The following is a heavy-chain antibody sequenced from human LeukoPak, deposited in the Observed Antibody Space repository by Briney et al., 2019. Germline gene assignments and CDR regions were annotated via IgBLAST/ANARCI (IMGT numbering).Heavy chain of an antibody. J-gene: IGHJ5*02. D-gene: IGHD3-10*01. CDR2: IYYRGST. V-gene: IGHV4-39*01. CDR3: AILGTGSS. Sequence: SETLSLTCTVSGGSISSGGYYWSWIRQPPGRGLEWIGTIYYRGSTCYNPSLKSRVTISVDTSNNQFSLRLSSVTAADTAVYYCAILGTGSSWGQGTLVTVSS. CDR1: GGSISSGGYY.